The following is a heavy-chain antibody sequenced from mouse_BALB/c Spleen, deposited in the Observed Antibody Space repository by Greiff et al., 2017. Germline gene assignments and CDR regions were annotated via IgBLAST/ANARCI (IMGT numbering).Heavy chain of an antibody. D-gene: IGHD2-10*02. CDR2: IYWDDDK. V-gene: IGHV8-12*01. CDR3: ARRYGYYFDY. J-gene: IGHJ2*01. Sequence: QVTLKVSGPGILQPSQTLSLTCSFSGFSLSTSGMGVSWIRQPSGKGLEWLAHIYWDDDKRYNPSLKSRLTISKDTSSNQVFLKITSVDTADTATYYCARRYGYYFDYWGQGTTLTVSS. CDR1: GFSLSTSGMG.